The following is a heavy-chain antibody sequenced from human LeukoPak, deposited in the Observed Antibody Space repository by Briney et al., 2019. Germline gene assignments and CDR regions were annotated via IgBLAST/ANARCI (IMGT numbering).Heavy chain of an antibody. Sequence: SETLSLTCAVYGGSFSGYYWSWIRQPPGKGLEWIGEINHSGSTNYNPSLKSRVTISVDTSKNQFSLNLNSVTAADTAVYYCARGDWYFDLWGRGTLATVSS. J-gene: IGHJ2*01. CDR2: INHSGST. V-gene: IGHV4-34*01. CDR1: GGSFSGYY. CDR3: ARGDWYFDL.